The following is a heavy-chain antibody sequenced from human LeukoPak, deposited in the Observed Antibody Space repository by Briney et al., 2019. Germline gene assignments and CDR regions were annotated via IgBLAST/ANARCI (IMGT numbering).Heavy chain of an antibody. CDR2: IWSDGRNK. V-gene: IGHV3-33*01. Sequence: PRGSRRHTRTASGFTFDSHEINWGSHAPAHGPEWLAVIWSDGRNKYYADSGKGRFTISRDNSNNTLYLQMDSLRAEDTAVYYCAREESDSSGWTFLDNWGQGTLVTVSS. CDR3: AREESDSSGWTFLDN. CDR1: GFTFDSHE. J-gene: IGHJ4*02. D-gene: IGHD6-19*01.